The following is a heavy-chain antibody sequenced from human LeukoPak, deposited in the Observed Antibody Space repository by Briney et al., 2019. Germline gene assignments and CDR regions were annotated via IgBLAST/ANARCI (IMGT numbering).Heavy chain of an antibody. CDR3: ARCSFCAGDCLWLDY. CDR2: MYYSAAT. V-gene: IGHV4-39*01. CDR1: GDSLTSNNYF. Sequence: SQTLSLTCIVSGDSLTSNNYFCGWIRQSPGKWLEWLGNMYYSAATYYSPSFKSRVTMSLDSCNNQFSLRLNSVTAADTAVYYCARCSFCAGDCLWLDYWGQGSLVTVSS. J-gene: IGHJ4*02. D-gene: IGHD2-21*02.